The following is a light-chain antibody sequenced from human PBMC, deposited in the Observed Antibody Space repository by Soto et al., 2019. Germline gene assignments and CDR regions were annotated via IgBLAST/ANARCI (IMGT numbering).Light chain of an antibody. V-gene: IGKV3-11*01. J-gene: IGKJ5*01. CDR3: QQRNIWPPVT. Sequence: EIVLTQSPATLSFSPGERATLSCRASHTVSSYLLWYQQKPGQAPRLLIYGAFNRATGIPARFSGSGSGTDFTLTISSLEPEDSAIYYCQQRNIWPPVTFGQGTRLEI. CDR1: HTVSSY. CDR2: GAF.